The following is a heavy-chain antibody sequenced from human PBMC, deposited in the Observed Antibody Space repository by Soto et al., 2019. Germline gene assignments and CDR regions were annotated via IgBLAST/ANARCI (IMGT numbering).Heavy chain of an antibody. CDR3: ATGPNSSSWFYFDY. D-gene: IGHD6-13*01. CDR2: IYSSGST. CDR1: GGSISNYY. V-gene: IGHV4-4*08. Sequence: SETLSLTCTVSGGSISNYYWNWIRQSPGKGLGWIGYIYSSGSTHYNPSLQNRVTISRDNSKNTLYLQMYSLRAEDTAVYYCATGPNSSSWFYFDYWGQGTLVTVSS. J-gene: IGHJ4*02.